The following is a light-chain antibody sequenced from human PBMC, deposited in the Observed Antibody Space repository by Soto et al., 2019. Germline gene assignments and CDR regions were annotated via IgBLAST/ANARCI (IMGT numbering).Light chain of an antibody. CDR1: NSNIGISY. Sequence: VLTQPPSASGTPGQRVTISCSGSNSNIGISYVYWYQQLPGTAPKLLIYNNNQRPSGVPDRFSGSKSGTSASLAISGLRSEDEAHYYCAALDDSLRGGVFGGGTQLTVL. CDR2: NNN. CDR3: AALDDSLRGGV. J-gene: IGLJ3*02. V-gene: IGLV1-47*02.